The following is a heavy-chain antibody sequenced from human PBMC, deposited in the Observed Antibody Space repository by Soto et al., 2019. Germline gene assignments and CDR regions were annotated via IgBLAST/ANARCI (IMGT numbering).Heavy chain of an antibody. CDR3: AKDLEETVVVPAAMTSYYYYMDV. D-gene: IGHD2-2*01. V-gene: IGHV3-30*18. J-gene: IGHJ6*03. Sequence: GGSLRLSCAASGFTFSSYGMHWVRQAPGKGLEWVAVISYDGSNKYYADSVKGRFTISRDNSKNTLYLQMNSLRAEDTAVYYCAKDLEETVVVPAAMTSYYYYMDVWGKGTTVTVSS. CDR2: ISYDGSNK. CDR1: GFTFSSYG.